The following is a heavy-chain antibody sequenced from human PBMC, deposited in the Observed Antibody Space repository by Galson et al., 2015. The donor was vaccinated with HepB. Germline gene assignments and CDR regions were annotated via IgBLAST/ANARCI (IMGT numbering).Heavy chain of an antibody. V-gene: IGHV1-46*01. D-gene: IGHD3-22*01. CDR2: INPSGGST. CDR3: ARDLGYYYDSSGRENWFDP. J-gene: IGHJ5*02. Sequence: SVKVSCKASGYTFTSYYMHWVRQAPGQGLEWMGIINPSGGSTSYAQKFQGRVTMTRDTSTSTVYMELSSLRSEDTAVYYCARDLGYYYDSSGRENWFDPWGQGTLVTVSS. CDR1: GYTFTSYY.